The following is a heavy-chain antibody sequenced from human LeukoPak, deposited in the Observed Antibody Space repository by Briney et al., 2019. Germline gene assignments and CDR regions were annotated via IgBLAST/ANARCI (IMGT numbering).Heavy chain of an antibody. V-gene: IGHV3-15*01. CDR3: CTRSSTSS. Sequence: GGSLRLSCAASGFAFTDAWMNWVRQSPGKGLEWVGGIRSMSDGGTTDYAAPVKGRFIISRDDSKNTLFLQMNSLRIEDTAVYYCCTRSSTSSWGQGTLVTVSS. CDR2: IRSMSDGGTT. D-gene: IGHD2-2*01. CDR1: GFAFTDAW. J-gene: IGHJ5*02.